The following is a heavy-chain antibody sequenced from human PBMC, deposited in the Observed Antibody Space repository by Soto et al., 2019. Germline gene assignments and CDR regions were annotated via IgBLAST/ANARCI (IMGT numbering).Heavy chain of an antibody. V-gene: IGHV1-18*01. CDR3: ARTKTYYYDSIGLDY. Sequence: NFQGRVTMTTDTSTSTAYMELRSLRSDDTAVYYCARTKTYYYDSIGLDYWGQGTLVTVSS. D-gene: IGHD3-22*01. J-gene: IGHJ4*02.